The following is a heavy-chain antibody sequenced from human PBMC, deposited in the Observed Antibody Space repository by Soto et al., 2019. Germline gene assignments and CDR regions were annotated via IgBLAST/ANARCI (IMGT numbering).Heavy chain of an antibody. V-gene: IGHV5-51*01. CDR3: ARELGGATSSFDY. D-gene: IGHD1-26*01. J-gene: IGHJ4*02. CDR2: INPGNSET. Sequence: GESLKISCNASGYSFINYWIGWVRQMPGKGLEWMAIINPGNSETRYSPAFQGQVTISADKSVTTTYLQMNSLRAEDTAVYYCARELGGATSSFDYWGQGTLVTVSS. CDR1: GYSFINYW.